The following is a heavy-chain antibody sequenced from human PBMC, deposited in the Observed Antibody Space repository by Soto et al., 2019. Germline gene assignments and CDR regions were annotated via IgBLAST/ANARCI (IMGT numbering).Heavy chain of an antibody. V-gene: IGHV3-11*01. CDR2: ISSSAGTI. CDR3: ARAMYSSKTEFEY. Sequence: QVQLVESGGGLVKPGGSLRLSCAASGLTFSDYYMTWICQAPGKGLEWVSYISSSAGTISYADSVKGRFTISRDNAKNSLYLQMNSLRAEDTAVYYCARAMYSSKTEFEYWGQGTLVTVSS. J-gene: IGHJ4*02. CDR1: GLTFSDYY. D-gene: IGHD6-13*01.